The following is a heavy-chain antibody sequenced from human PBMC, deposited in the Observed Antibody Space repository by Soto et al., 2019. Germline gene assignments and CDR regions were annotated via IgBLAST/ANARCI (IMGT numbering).Heavy chain of an antibody. D-gene: IGHD1-1*01. J-gene: IGHJ4*02. V-gene: IGHV3-74*01. CDR2: INDYGTTI. Sequence: EVQLVESGGGLVQPGGSLRLSCAASGFNLGSYWMHWVRQAPGKGLVWVSRINDYGTTINYAESVEGRFTISRDDAKSEVYLQMNNLRVEDTAVYYCARGGLDPFDYWGQGALVTVSS. CDR3: ARGGLDPFDY. CDR1: GFNLGSYW.